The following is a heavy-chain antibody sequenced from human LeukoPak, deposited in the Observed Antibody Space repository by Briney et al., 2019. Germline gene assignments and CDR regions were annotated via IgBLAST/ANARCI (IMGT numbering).Heavy chain of an antibody. CDR1: GYTFTGYY. V-gene: IGHV1-2*02. CDR3: ARADSSSWYTSTYYFDY. J-gene: IGHJ4*02. Sequence: ASVKVSCKASGYTFTGYYIHWVRQAPGQGLEWMGWINPSSGGTNYAQRFQGRVTMTRNTSISTSYMALSSLTSDDTAVYYCARADSSSWYTSTYYFDYWGQGTLVTVSS. D-gene: IGHD6-13*01. CDR2: INPSSGGT.